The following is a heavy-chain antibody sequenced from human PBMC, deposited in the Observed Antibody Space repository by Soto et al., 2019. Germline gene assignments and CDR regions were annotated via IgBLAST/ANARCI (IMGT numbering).Heavy chain of an antibody. D-gene: IGHD3-22*01. Sequence: QVQLVQSGAEVKKPGSSVKVSCKASGGSFCTSAISWVRQAPGQGLEWLGGIIPIFGTTNYAQKFQGSVTITADESTSTAFMELSSLRSEDTAVYYCRASTYYYDSNEDWFDPWGQGTLVTVSS. J-gene: IGHJ5*02. CDR2: IIPIFGTT. CDR3: RASTYYYDSNEDWFDP. V-gene: IGHV1-69*01. CDR1: GGSFCTSA.